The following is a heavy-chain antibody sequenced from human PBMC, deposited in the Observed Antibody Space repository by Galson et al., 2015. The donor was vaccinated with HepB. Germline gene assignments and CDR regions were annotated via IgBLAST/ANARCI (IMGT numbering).Heavy chain of an antibody. CDR2: IIPIFGTA. Sequence: SVKVSCKASGGTFSSYAISWVRQAPGQGLEWMGGIIPIFGTANYAQKFQGRVTITADESTSTAYMELSSLRSEDTAVYYCARDSPGYGDYGRGPLDYWGQGTLVTVSS. V-gene: IGHV1-69*13. CDR1: GGTFSSYA. CDR3: ARDSPGYGDYGRGPLDY. J-gene: IGHJ4*02. D-gene: IGHD4-17*01.